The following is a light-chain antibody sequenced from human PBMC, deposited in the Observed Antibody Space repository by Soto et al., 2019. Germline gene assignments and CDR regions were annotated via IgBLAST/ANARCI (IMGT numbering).Light chain of an antibody. J-gene: IGKJ2*01. Sequence: EIVMTQSPATLSVSPGERAALSCRASQSVSSNFAWYQQKPGQAPRLLLYGASTRATGIPSRFSGSGSGTEFTLTISSLQSEDVAVYYCHQYNNSPYTFGQWTKLEIK. CDR1: QSVSSN. CDR3: HQYNNSPYT. V-gene: IGKV3-15*01. CDR2: GAS.